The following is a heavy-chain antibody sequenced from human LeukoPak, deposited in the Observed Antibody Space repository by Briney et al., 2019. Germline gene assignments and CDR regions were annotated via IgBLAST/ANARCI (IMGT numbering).Heavy chain of an antibody. CDR3: AREYCSGGSCYRYYFDY. CDR2: INAGNGNT. V-gene: IGHV1-3*03. Sequence: ASVKVSCKASGYTFTSCAINWVRQAPGQRLEWMGWINAGNGNTKYSQEFQGRVTITRDTSASTAYMELSSLRSEDMAVYYCAREYCSGGSCYRYYFDYWGQGTLVTVSS. CDR1: GYTFTSCA. D-gene: IGHD2-15*01. J-gene: IGHJ4*02.